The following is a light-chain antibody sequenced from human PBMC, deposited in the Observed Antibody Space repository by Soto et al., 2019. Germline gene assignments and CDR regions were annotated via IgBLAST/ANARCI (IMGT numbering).Light chain of an antibody. CDR1: QSVSSSY. Sequence: EIVLTQSPGPLSLSPGEIATLSCRASQSVSSSYLAWYQQKPGQAPRLLIYGASSRATGIPDRFSGSGSGTDFTVTISRLEPEDFAVYYCQQYGSSLWTFGQGTKVEIK. CDR3: QQYGSSLWT. CDR2: GAS. J-gene: IGKJ1*01. V-gene: IGKV3-20*01.